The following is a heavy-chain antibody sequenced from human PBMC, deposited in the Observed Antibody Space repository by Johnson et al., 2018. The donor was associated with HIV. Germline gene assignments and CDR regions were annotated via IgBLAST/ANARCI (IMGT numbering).Heavy chain of an antibody. V-gene: IGHV3-64*01. Sequence: VQLVESGGGLVQPGGSLRLSCAASGFTFSSYAMHWVRQAPGKGLEFVSAISSNGGSTYYANSVKGSFTISRDNSKNTLYLQMGSLRAEDMAVYYCAKDGPDTSLYADAFDIWGQGTMVTVSS. J-gene: IGHJ3*02. CDR1: GFTFSSYA. CDR3: AKDGPDTSLYADAFDI. CDR2: ISSNGGST. D-gene: IGHD2-8*01.